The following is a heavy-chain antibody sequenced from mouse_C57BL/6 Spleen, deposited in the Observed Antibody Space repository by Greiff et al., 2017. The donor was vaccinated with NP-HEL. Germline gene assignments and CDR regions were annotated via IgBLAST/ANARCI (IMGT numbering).Heavy chain of an antibody. CDR1: GYTFTDYY. CDR3: AREHYSNYEGFAY. CDR2: INPNNGGT. Sequence: EVKLQQSGPELVKPGASVKISCKASGYTFTDYYMNWVKQSHGKSLEWIGDINPNNGGTSYNQKFKGKATLTVDKSSSTAYMELRSLTSEDSAVYYCAREHYSNYEGFAYWGQGTLVTVSA. V-gene: IGHV1-26*01. J-gene: IGHJ3*01. D-gene: IGHD2-5*01.